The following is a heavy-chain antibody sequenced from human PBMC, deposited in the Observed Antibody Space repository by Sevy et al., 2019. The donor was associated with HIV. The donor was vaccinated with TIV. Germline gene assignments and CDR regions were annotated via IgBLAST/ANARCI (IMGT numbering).Heavy chain of an antibody. J-gene: IGHJ6*02. Sequence: ASVKVSCKASGYIFSDYYIHWVRQAPGQGLEWMAWLNSDRGVTNYAQRFQGEVTVTRDTSLRTAYLELTNLKSNDTAIYYCARLTTQPTSDLYGLDVWGQRTTVTVSS. V-gene: IGHV1-2*02. CDR3: ARLTTQPTSDLYGLDV. CDR1: GYIFSDYY. D-gene: IGHD4-17*01. CDR2: LNSDRGVT.